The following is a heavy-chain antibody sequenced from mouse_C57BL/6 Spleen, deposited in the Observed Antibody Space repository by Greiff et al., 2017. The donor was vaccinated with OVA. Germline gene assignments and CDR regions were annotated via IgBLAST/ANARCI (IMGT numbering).Heavy chain of an antibody. CDR1: GYSITSGYY. V-gene: IGHV3-6*01. Sequence: EESGPGLVKPSQSLSLTCSVTGYSITSGYYWNWIRQFPGNNLEWMGYISYDGSNNYNPSLKNRISITRDTSKNQFFLKLNSVTTEDTATYYCAREGYGISYWYFDVWGTGTTVTVSS. J-gene: IGHJ1*03. CDR3: AREGYGISYWYFDV. CDR2: ISYDGSN. D-gene: IGHD1-1*01.